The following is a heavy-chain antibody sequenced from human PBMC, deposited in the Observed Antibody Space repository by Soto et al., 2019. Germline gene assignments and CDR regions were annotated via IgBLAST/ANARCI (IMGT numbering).Heavy chain of an antibody. CDR3: ARIGRGIAATGTNDY. D-gene: IGHD6-13*01. Sequence: EVQLVESGGGLIQPGGSLRLSCAASDFTVSKNYMSWVRQAPGKGLEWVSVISSGGTTYYADSVKGRFTISRDNSNNTLYLQRNSLRADDTAVYYCARIGRGIAATGTNDYWGQGTLVTVSS. J-gene: IGHJ4*02. CDR2: ISSGGTT. V-gene: IGHV3-53*01. CDR1: DFTVSKNY.